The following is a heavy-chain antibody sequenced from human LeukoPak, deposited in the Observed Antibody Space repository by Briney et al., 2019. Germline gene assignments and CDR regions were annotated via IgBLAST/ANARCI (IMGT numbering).Heavy chain of an antibody. D-gene: IGHD1-26*01. CDR3: ARGFWGGSYFDAFDI. CDR2: MNPNSGNT. Sequence: GASVKVSCKASGYTFTSYDINWVRQAAGQGLEWMGWMNPNSGNTGYAQKFQGRVTITRNTSISTAYMELSSLRSEDTAVYYCARGFWGGSYFDAFDIWGQGTMVTVSS. V-gene: IGHV1-8*03. J-gene: IGHJ3*02. CDR1: GYTFTSYD.